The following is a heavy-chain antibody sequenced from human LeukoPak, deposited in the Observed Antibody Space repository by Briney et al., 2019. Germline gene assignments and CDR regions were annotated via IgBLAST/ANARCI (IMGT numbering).Heavy chain of an antibody. Sequence: GGTLRLSCEASGFTFNSYGMSWVRQAPGKGLEWVSAISGSGYTTYYADSVKGRFTISRDNSENTLYLQMNSLRAEDTAVYYCAKSSGYGDYDYYYYYMDVWGKGTTVTISS. CDR2: ISGSGYTT. V-gene: IGHV3-23*01. CDR3: AKSSGYGDYDYYYYYMDV. J-gene: IGHJ6*03. CDR1: GFTFNSYG. D-gene: IGHD4-17*01.